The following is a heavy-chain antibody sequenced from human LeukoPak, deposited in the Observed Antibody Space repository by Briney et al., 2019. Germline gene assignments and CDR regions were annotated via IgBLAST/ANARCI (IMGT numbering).Heavy chain of an antibody. CDR3: ARVYGYCSGGSCPKYFQH. V-gene: IGHV1-2*02. J-gene: IGHJ3*01. CDR1: GYTFTGYY. Sequence: ASVKVSCKASGYTFTGYYMHWVRQAPGQGLEWMGWINPNSGGTNYAQKFQGRVTMTRDTSISTAYMELSRLRSDDTAVYYCARVYGYCSGGSCPKYFQHWGQGTMVTVSS. CDR2: INPNSGGT. D-gene: IGHD2-15*01.